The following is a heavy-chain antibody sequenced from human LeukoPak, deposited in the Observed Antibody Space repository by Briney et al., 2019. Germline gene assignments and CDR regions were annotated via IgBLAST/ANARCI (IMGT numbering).Heavy chain of an antibody. D-gene: IGHD3-10*01. Sequence: SETLSLTCTVSGGSISSGSYYWSWIRQPAGKGLEWIGRIYTSGSTNYNPSLKSRVTISVDTSKNQFSLKLSSVTAADTAVYYCARFVITMVRGAVFDPWGQGTLVTVSS. CDR2: IYTSGST. J-gene: IGHJ5*02. CDR1: GGSISSGSYY. V-gene: IGHV4-61*02. CDR3: ARFVITMVRGAVFDP.